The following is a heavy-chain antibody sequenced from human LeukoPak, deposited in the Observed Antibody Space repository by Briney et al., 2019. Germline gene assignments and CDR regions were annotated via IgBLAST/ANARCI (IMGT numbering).Heavy chain of an antibody. J-gene: IGHJ3*02. CDR1: GGSFSGYY. CDR2: INHSGST. D-gene: IGHD2-21*01. Sequence: SETLSLTCALYGGSFSGYYWSWIRQPPGKGLEWIGEINHSGSTNYSPSLKSRVTISLDTSKNQFSLKLSSVTAADTAVYYCARGSRLIGTFDIWGQGTMVTVSS. CDR3: ARGSRLIGTFDI. V-gene: IGHV4-34*01.